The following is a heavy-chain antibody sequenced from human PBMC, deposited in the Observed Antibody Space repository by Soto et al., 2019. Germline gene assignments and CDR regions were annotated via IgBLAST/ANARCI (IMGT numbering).Heavy chain of an antibody. CDR1: GGSISSSSYY. V-gene: IGHV4-39*01. Sequence: SEPLSLTCTVSGGSISSSSYYWGWIRQPPGKGLEWIGSIYYSGSTYYNPSLKSRVTISVDTSKNQFSLKLSSVTAADTAVYYCARTRKEQWHYYYYGMDVWGQGTTVTVSS. CDR3: ARTRKEQWHYYYYGMDV. D-gene: IGHD6-19*01. J-gene: IGHJ6*02. CDR2: IYYSGST.